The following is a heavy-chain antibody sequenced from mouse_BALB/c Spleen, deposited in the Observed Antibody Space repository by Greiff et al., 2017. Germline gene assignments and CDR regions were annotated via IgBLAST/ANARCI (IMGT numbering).Heavy chain of an antibody. CDR1: GYTFTSYW. D-gene: IGHD2-4*01. CDR3: TRTRYDYDGGDFDY. CDR2: IYPGSGST. J-gene: IGHJ2*01. V-gene: IGHV1S22*01. Sequence: LQQPGSELVRPGASVKLSCKASGYTFTSYWMHWVKQRHGQGLEWIGNIYPGSGSTNYDEKFKSKGTLTVDTSSSTAYMHLSSLTSEDSAVYYCTRTRYDYDGGDFDYWGQGTTLTVSS.